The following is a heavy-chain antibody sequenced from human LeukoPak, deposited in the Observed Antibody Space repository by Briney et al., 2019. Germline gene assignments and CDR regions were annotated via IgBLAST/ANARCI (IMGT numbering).Heavy chain of an antibody. V-gene: IGHV1-2*02. J-gene: IGHJ4*02. Sequence: GASVKVSCKASGYTFTGYYMHWVRRAPGQGLEWMGWINPNSGGTNYAQKFQGRVTMTRDTSISTAYMELSRLRSDDTAVYYCARVDGVGGTAWDYWGQGTLVTVSS. CDR1: GYTFTGYY. D-gene: IGHD2-15*01. CDR3: ARVDGVGGTAWDY. CDR2: INPNSGGT.